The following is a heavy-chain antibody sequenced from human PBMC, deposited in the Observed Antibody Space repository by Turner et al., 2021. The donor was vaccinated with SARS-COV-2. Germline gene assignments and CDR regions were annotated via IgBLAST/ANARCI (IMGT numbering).Heavy chain of an antibody. CDR3: AKADRVMIVVVITLFDY. V-gene: IGHV3-23*04. CDR1: GFTLSSYS. CDR2: ISGSGGST. J-gene: IGHJ4*02. D-gene: IGHD3-22*01. Sequence: EVQLVESGGGLVKPGGSLRLSCAASGFTLSSYSMNWVRQAPGKGLEWVLAISGSGGSTYYADSVKGRFTISRDNSKNTLYLQMNSLRAEDTAVYYCAKADRVMIVVVITLFDYWGQGTLVTVSS.